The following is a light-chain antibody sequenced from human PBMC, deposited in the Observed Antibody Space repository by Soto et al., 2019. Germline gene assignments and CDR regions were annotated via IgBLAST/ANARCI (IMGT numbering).Light chain of an antibody. J-gene: IGLJ1*01. CDR3: ISYTTSVTYV. CDR2: GVS. V-gene: IGLV2-14*01. Sequence: QSVLTQPASVSGSPGQSITISCTGTSSDVGGYNYVSWYQQHPGKAPKLMISGVSNRPSGVSNRFSGSKSGNTASLTISGLQTEDEADYYCISYTTSVTYVSGTGTKLTVL. CDR1: SSDVGGYNY.